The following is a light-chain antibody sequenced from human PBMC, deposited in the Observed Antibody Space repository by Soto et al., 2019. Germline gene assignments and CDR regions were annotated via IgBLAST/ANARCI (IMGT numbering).Light chain of an antibody. J-gene: IGKJ1*01. V-gene: IGKV3-15*01. CDR1: QSVSSD. CDR2: GAS. CDR3: QQYNNWPRT. Sequence: EIVMSQSPATLSVSPGERATLSCMASQSVSSDVAWYQHKPGQAPRLLIYGASTRATGIAARISGSGSGTEFTLTISSLQSEDFAVYYCQQYNNWPRTFGQGTKVDIK.